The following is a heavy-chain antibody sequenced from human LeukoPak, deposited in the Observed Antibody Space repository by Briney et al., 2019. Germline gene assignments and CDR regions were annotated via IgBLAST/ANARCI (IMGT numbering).Heavy chain of an antibody. Sequence: GGSLRLSCAASGFTFSSYAMHWVRQAPGKGLEWVAVISYDGSNKYYADSVKGRFTISRDNSKNTLYLQMNSLRAEDTAVYYCANYRVLWFGEHYGMDVWGQGTTVTVSS. D-gene: IGHD3-10*01. J-gene: IGHJ6*02. CDR2: ISYDGSNK. CDR3: ANYRVLWFGEHYGMDV. CDR1: GFTFSSYA. V-gene: IGHV3-30-3*01.